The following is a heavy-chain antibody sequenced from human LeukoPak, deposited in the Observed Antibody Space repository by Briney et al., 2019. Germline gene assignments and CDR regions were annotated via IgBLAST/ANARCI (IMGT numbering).Heavy chain of an antibody. Sequence: PSETLSFTCTVSGGSISSYYWSWIRQPPGKGLEWIGYIYYSGSTNYNPPLKSRVTISVDTSKNQFSLKLSPVTAADTAVYYCAREVIDTAMVILDYWGQGTLVTVSS. V-gene: IGHV4-59*01. CDR2: IYYSGST. J-gene: IGHJ4*02. CDR1: GGSISSYY. CDR3: AREVIDTAMVILDY. D-gene: IGHD5-18*01.